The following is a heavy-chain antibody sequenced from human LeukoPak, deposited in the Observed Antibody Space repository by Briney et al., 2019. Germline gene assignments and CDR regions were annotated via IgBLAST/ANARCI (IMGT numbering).Heavy chain of an antibody. CDR1: GLTLSNVW. J-gene: IGHJ1*01. V-gene: IGHV3-15*07. D-gene: IGHD2-15*01. CDR2: IRSQTAGGTT. Sequence: GGSLRLTCAVSGLTLSNVWMNWVRQAPGKGLEWVGRIRSQTAGGTTDFAAPVKGRFSISRDDSKNSLYLQMNSLTSEDTAVYYCAHGSAQYYEYWGQGTLVTVSS. CDR3: AHGSAQYYEY.